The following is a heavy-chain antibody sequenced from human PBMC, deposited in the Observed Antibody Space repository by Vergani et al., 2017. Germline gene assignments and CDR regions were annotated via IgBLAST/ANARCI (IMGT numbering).Heavy chain of an antibody. CDR2: MNPNSGNT. J-gene: IGHJ6*03. Sequence: QVQLVQSGAEVKKPGASVKVSCKASGYTFTSYDINWVRQATGQGLEWMGWMNPNSGNTGYAQKFQGRVTMTRNTSISTAYMELSSLRSEVTAVYYCARSRHVYITIFGHVYYYYMDVWGKGTTVTVSS. CDR1: GYTFTSYD. V-gene: IGHV1-8*01. D-gene: IGHD3-3*01. CDR3: ARSRHVYITIFGHVYYYYMDV.